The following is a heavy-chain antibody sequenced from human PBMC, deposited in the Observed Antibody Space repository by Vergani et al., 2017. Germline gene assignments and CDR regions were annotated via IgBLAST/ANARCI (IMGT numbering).Heavy chain of an antibody. Sequence: QLQLHKSGPGLVKPSETLSLTCTLSGGSISSSSHFWGWLRQTPGKGLEWIGSIYYSGSTYYNPSLKSRVSISVDTSKNQFSLKLSSVTAADSAVYYCAARAGPFDIWGQETLVTVSS. J-gene: IGHJ4*02. CDR2: IYYSGST. D-gene: IGHD1-14*01. CDR1: GGSISSSSHF. V-gene: IGHV4-39*01. CDR3: AARAGPFDI.